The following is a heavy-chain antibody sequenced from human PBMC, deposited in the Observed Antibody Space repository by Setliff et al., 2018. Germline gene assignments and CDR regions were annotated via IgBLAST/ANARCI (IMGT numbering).Heavy chain of an antibody. CDR3: AKDRGYSYYYYGMDV. CDR1: GFTFSNFG. CDR2: ISSSSSTT. D-gene: IGHD5-12*01. J-gene: IGHJ6*02. Sequence: AGGSLRLSCATSGFTFSNFGMNWVRQAPGKGLEWLSYISSSSSTTYYADSVKGRFTISRDNSKNTLYLQMNSLRAEDTAVYYCAKDRGYSYYYYGMDVWGQGTTVTVSS. V-gene: IGHV3-48*01.